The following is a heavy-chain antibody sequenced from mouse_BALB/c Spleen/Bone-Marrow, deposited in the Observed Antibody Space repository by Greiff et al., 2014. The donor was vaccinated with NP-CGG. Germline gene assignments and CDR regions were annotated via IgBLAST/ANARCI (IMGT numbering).Heavy chain of an antibody. CDR1: GYTFTSYV. D-gene: IGHD2-10*02. J-gene: IGHJ2*01. CDR2: IHPYNDGT. V-gene: IGHV1-14*01. CDR3: ARTILGYYFDY. Sequence: EVQVVESGPEPVKPGASVKMSCKASGYTFTSYVMHWVKQKPGQGLEWIGYIHPYNDGTKYNERFKGKATLTSDKSSSTAYMELSRLTSEDSAVYYCARTILGYYFDYWGQGTTLTVSS.